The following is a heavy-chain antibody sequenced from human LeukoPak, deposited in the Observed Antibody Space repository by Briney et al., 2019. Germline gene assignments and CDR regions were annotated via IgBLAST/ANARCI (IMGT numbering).Heavy chain of an antibody. CDR2: ISSSSSTI. J-gene: IGHJ3*02. V-gene: IGHV3-48*01. CDR3: ARESSKDAFDI. CDR1: GFTFSSYS. Sequence: PGGSLRLSCAASGFTFSSYSMNWVRQAPGKGLEWVSYISSSSSTIYYADSVKGRFTISRDNAENSLYLQMNSLRAEDTAVYYCARESSKDAFDIWGQGTMVTVSS.